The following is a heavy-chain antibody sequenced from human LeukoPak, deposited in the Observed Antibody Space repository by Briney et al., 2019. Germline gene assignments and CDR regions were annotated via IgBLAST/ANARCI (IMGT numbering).Heavy chain of an antibody. V-gene: IGHV3-23*01. D-gene: IGHD3-10*01. J-gene: IGHJ4*02. CDR2: ISGSGGST. Sequence: GGSLRLSCAASGFTFSSYAMSWVRQAPGKGLEWGSAISGSGGSTYYADSVKGRFTFSRDNSKDMLYLPMNIWRAKDTAVKYRAKPLWFGELAGCFDYWGQGTLVTVSS. CDR3: AKPLWFGELAGCFDY. CDR1: GFTFSSYA.